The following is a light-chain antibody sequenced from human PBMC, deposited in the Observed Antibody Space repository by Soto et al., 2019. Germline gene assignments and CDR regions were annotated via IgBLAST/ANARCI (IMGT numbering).Light chain of an antibody. V-gene: IGLV2-14*01. CDR1: SSDVGGYNS. J-gene: IGLJ2*01. CDR2: EVS. CDR3: SSYTSSSTVV. Sequence: QSVLTQPASVSGSPGQSITISCTGTSSDVGGYNSVSWYQQHPGKAPKLMIYEVSNRPSGVSNRFSGSKSGNTASLTVSGLQAEDEADYYCSSYTSSSTVVFGGGTLLTVL.